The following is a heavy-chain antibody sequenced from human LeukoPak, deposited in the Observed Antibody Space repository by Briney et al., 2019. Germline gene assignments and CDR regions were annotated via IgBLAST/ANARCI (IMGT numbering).Heavy chain of an antibody. CDR1: GFIFSQYW. CDR3: ATYSSLDY. CDR2: IYSGGST. D-gene: IGHD3-22*01. V-gene: IGHV3-53*01. Sequence: GGSLRLSCAASGFIFSQYWMSWVRQAPGKGLEWVSLIYSGGSTYYADSVKGRFTISRDNSKNTLYLQMNSLRAEDTAVYYCATYSSLDYWGQGTLVTVSS. J-gene: IGHJ4*02.